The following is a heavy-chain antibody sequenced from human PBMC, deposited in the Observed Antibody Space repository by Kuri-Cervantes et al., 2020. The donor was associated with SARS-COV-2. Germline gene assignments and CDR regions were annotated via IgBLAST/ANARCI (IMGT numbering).Heavy chain of an antibody. CDR2: IYTSGST. CDR3: ARGASIAARYYFDY. J-gene: IGHJ4*02. Sequence: ETLSLTCTVSGGSISSYYWSWIRQPAGKGLEWIGRIYTSGSTNYNPSLKSRVTMSVDTSKNQFSLKLSSVTAADTAVYYCARGASIAARYYFDYWGQGTLVTVSS. D-gene: IGHD6-6*01. CDR1: GGSISSYY. V-gene: IGHV4-4*07.